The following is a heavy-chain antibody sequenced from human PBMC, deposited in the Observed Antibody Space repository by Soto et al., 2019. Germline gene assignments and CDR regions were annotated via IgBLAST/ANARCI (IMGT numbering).Heavy chain of an antibody. J-gene: IGHJ5*02. CDR3: ARAHTWVGLYYGSGSPRGWFDP. CDR2: INHSGST. Sequence: SETLSLTCAVYGGSFNGYYWSWIRQPPGKGLEWIGEINHSGSTNYNPSLKSRVTISVDTSKNQFSLKLSSVTAADTAVYYCARAHTWVGLYYGSGSPRGWFDPWGQGTLVTVSS. D-gene: IGHD3-10*01. V-gene: IGHV4-34*01. CDR1: GGSFNGYY.